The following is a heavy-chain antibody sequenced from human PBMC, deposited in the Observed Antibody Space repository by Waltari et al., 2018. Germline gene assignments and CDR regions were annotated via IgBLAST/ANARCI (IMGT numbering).Heavy chain of an antibody. Sequence: QVQLVQSGAEVKKPGASVKVSCKASGYTFTSYDINWVRQATGQGLEWMGWRNPNSGNTGYAQKFQGRVTMTRNTSISTAFMELSSLRSEDTAVYYCARGRNVPYRTGTFFPSIYDYWGQGTLVTVSS. D-gene: IGHD1-7*01. CDR3: ARGRNVPYRTGTFFPSIYDY. CDR2: RNPNSGNT. CDR1: GYTFTSYD. V-gene: IGHV1-8*01. J-gene: IGHJ4*02.